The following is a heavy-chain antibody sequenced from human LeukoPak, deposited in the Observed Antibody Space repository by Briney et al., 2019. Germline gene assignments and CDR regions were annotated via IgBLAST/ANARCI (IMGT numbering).Heavy chain of an antibody. J-gene: IGHJ3*02. D-gene: IGHD1/OR15-1a*01. CDR2: IKQDGSEK. V-gene: IGHV3-7*03. CDR3: AKSLFTSATGTGRAFHI. CDR1: GFTFSSYW. Sequence: GGSLRLSCAASGFTFSSYWMSWVRQAPGKGLEWVANIKQDGSEKYYVDSVKGRFTISRDNAKNSLYLQMIGLRAGDTAEYYCAKSLFTSATGTGRAFHIWGQGTMVTVSS.